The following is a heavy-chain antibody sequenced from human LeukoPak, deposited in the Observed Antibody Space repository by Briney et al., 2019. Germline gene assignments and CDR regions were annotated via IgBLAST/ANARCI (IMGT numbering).Heavy chain of an antibody. J-gene: IGHJ5*02. V-gene: IGHV4-61*08. CDR1: GGSISSGGYY. D-gene: IGHD3-22*01. Sequence: SETLSLTCAVSGGSISSGGYYWSWIRQPPGKGLEWVGYIYYSGSTNYNPSLKSRVTISVDTSKNQFSLKLSSVTAADTAVYYCARGAAVYYDSSGPDWFDPWGQGTLVTVSS. CDR3: ARGAAVYYDSSGPDWFDP. CDR2: IYYSGST.